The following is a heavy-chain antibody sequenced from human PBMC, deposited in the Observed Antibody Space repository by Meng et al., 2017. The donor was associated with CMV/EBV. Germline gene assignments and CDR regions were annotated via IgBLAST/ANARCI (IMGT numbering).Heavy chain of an antibody. D-gene: IGHD6-13*01. CDR1: GFTFSRYW. CDR2: IKQDGSEK. Sequence: GESLKISCAASGFTFSRYWMSWVRQAPGKGLEWVANIKQDGSEKYYVDSVKGRFTISRDNAKNSLYLQMNSLRAEDTAVYYCASLRYSNSWHPNWGQGTLVTVSS. J-gene: IGHJ4*02. CDR3: ASLRYSNSWHPN. V-gene: IGHV3-7*01.